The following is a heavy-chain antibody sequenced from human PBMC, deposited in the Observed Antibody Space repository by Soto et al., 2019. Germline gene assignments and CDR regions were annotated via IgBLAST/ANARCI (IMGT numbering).Heavy chain of an antibody. CDR2: IYYSGST. Sequence: QVQLQESGPGLVKPSQTLSLTCTVSGGSISSGDYYWSWIRQPPGKGLEWIGYIYYSGSTYYNPSPKRRVTISVDTSKNKCSQKLSSVTAADTAVYYCARGGENYYDRRLDYWGQGTLVTVSS. CDR3: ARGGENYYDRRLDY. V-gene: IGHV4-30-4*01. J-gene: IGHJ4*02. D-gene: IGHD3-22*01. CDR1: GGSISSGDYY.